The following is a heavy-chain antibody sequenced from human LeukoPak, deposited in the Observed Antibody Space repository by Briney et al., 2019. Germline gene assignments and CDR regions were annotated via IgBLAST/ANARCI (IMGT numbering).Heavy chain of an antibody. V-gene: IGHV3-23*01. CDR2: ITGSGGTT. D-gene: IGHD3-22*01. CDR3: ARATYSYASSGYIWYFDL. CDR1: EFTFSTYA. Sequence: PGGSLRLSCAASEFTFSTYAMSWVRQAPGKGLEWVSAITGSGGTTYYADSVMGRFTISRDNSENTLFLQMNSLRGEDTAIYYCARATYSYASSGYIWYFDLWGRGTLVTVSS. J-gene: IGHJ2*01.